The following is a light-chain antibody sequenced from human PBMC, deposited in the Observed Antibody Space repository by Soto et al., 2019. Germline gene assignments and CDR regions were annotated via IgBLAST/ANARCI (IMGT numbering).Light chain of an antibody. J-gene: IGKJ1*01. Sequence: DIQMTQSPATLSASAGARVTITCRASQNINSWLAWYQQKPGKAPNLLIYDASALPRGVPSRFSGSGSGTKFTLTIASLQPDDFATYYCQQYETFSGTFGPGTKVDIK. V-gene: IGKV1-5*01. CDR3: QQYETFSGT. CDR1: QNINSW. CDR2: DAS.